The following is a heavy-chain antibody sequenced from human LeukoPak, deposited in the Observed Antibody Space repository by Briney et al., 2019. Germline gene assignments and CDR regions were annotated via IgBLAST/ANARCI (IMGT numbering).Heavy chain of an antibody. V-gene: IGHV1-8*01. CDR2: MNPNSGNT. J-gene: IGHJ4*02. CDR3: ARGVTYYYDSSGYLY. Sequence: VASVKVSCKASGYAFTSYDINWVRQATGQGLEWMGWMNPNSGNTGYAQKFQGRVTMTRDTSISTAYMELSTLRSEDTAVYYCARGVTYYYDSSGYLYWGQGTLVTVSS. CDR1: GYAFTSYD. D-gene: IGHD3-22*01.